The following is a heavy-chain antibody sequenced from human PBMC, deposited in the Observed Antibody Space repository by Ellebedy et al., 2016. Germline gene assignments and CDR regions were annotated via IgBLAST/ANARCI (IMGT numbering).Heavy chain of an antibody. J-gene: IGHJ6*02. V-gene: IGHV4-34*01. CDR1: GASFRNHI. CDR2: VEHGGLN. Sequence: SQTLSLTCXVYGASFRNHIWNWIRQSPEKGLEWIGQVEHGGLNSSNPSLKSRVTILEDTSKSQFSLQLRSVTAADTAVYYCARGPVTLTAAGTLYLGLDVWGRGTTVTVSS. D-gene: IGHD6-25*01. CDR3: ARGPVTLTAAGTLYLGLDV.